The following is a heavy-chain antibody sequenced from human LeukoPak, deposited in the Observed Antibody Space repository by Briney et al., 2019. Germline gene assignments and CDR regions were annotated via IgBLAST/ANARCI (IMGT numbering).Heavy chain of an antibody. CDR1: GYTFTSYG. J-gene: IGHJ6*03. CDR2: ISAYSGNT. V-gene: IGHV1-18*01. CDR3: AREAYCSSTSCYYGDYYYYYMDV. D-gene: IGHD2-2*01. Sequence: ASVKVSCKASGYTFTSYGISWVRQAPGQGLEWMGWISAYSGNTNYAQKLQGRVTMTTDTSTSTAYMELRSLRSDDTAVYYCAREAYCSSTSCYYGDYYYYYMDVWGKGTTVTVSS.